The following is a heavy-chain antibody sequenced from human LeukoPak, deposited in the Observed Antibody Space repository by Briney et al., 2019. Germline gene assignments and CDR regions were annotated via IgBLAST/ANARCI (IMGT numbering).Heavy chain of an antibody. V-gene: IGHV3-15*01. Sequence: GGSLRISCAASGFTFASAWMNWVRQAPGKGLEWVGRIKSKTDGGTTDYAAPVQGRFTISRDDSIHTLYLQMNSLKTEDTAVYYCTTAPGPQRFFDWNYYYYGMDVWGQGTTVTVSS. CDR2: IKSKTDGGTT. CDR3: TTAPGPQRFFDWNYYYYGMDV. D-gene: IGHD3-9*01. CDR1: GFTFASAW. J-gene: IGHJ6*02.